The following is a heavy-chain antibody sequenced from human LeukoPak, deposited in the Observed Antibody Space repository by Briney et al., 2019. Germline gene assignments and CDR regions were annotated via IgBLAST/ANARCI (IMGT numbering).Heavy chain of an antibody. CDR3: ARGNGVDRRTWYFDY. J-gene: IGHJ4*02. D-gene: IGHD2-8*01. Sequence: PGESLRLSCAASGFNFSYYSMSWVRQAPRKGLHWVSSISSRSSYIYSADSGKGRITISRDNAKNSLSLQMNSLRAEATAVYYCARGNGVDRRTWYFDYWGKGTLVTVSS. CDR1: GFNFSYYS. V-gene: IGHV3-21*01. CDR2: ISSRSSYI.